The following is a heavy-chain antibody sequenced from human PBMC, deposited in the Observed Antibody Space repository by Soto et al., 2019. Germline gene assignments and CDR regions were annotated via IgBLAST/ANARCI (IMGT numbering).Heavy chain of an antibody. Sequence: GGSLRLPCAASGFTFSSYAMHWVRQAPGKGLEWVAVISYDGSNKYYADSVKGRFTISRDNSKNTLYLQMNSLRAEDTAVYYCARAFYYYDSSGYYYVDYYGMDVWGQGTTVTVSS. CDR2: ISYDGSNK. J-gene: IGHJ6*02. D-gene: IGHD3-22*01. CDR1: GFTFSSYA. CDR3: ARAFYYYDSSGYYYVDYYGMDV. V-gene: IGHV3-30-3*01.